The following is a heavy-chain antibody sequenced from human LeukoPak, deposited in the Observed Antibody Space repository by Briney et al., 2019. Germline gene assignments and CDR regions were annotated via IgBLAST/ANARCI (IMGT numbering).Heavy chain of an antibody. CDR1: GFTFSSYS. J-gene: IGHJ5*02. Sequence: PGGSLRLSCAASGFTFSSYSMNWVRQAPGKGLEWVSSISSSSSYIYYADSVKGRFTISRDNAKNSLYLQMNSLRAEDTAVYYCSGSGSYYARIVPWGQGTLVTVSS. V-gene: IGHV3-21*01. CDR3: SGSGSYYARIVP. CDR2: ISSSSSYI. D-gene: IGHD3-10*01.